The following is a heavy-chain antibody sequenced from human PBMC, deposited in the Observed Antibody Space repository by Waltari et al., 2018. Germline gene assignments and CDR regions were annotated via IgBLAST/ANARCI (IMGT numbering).Heavy chain of an antibody. CDR2: ISGSGGST. CDR1: GFTFSSYA. V-gene: IGHV3-23*01. J-gene: IGHJ6*02. Sequence: EVQLLESGGGLVQPGGSLRLSCAASGFTFSSYAMSWVRQAPGKGLEWVSAISGSGGSTYYADSVKGRFTISRDNSKNTLYLQMNSLRAEDTAVYYCARDYGDSSVYYYYYGMDVWGQGTTVTVSS. CDR3: ARDYGDSSVYYYYYGMDV. D-gene: IGHD4-17*01.